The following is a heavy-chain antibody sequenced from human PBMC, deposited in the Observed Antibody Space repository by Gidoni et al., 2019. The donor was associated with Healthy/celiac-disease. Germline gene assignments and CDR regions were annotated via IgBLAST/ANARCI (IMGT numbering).Heavy chain of an antibody. Sequence: QVQLVQSGAEVKKPGASVKVSCKASGYTFTIYGISWVRQAPGQGLEWMGWISAYNGNTNYAQKLQGRVTMTTDTSTSTAYMELRSLRSDDTAVYYCARKEYYYDSSGYYTLGAFDIWGQGTMVTVSS. J-gene: IGHJ3*02. V-gene: IGHV1-18*01. CDR3: ARKEYYYDSSGYYTLGAFDI. CDR2: ISAYNGNT. D-gene: IGHD3-22*01. CDR1: GYTFTIYG.